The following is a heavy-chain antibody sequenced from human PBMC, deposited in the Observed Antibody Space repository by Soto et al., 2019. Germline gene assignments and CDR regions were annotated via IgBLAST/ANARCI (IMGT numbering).Heavy chain of an antibody. CDR1: GGSFSGYY. CDR2: INHSGST. Sequence: QVQLQQWGAGLLKPSETLSLTCAVYGGSFSGYYWSWIRQPPGKGLEWIGEINHSGSTNYNPSLKSRVTISVDTSKNQFSLTLSSVTAADTAVYYCARTSITGNDNWFDPWGQGTLVTVSS. J-gene: IGHJ5*02. CDR3: ARTSITGNDNWFDP. V-gene: IGHV4-34*01. D-gene: IGHD1-20*01.